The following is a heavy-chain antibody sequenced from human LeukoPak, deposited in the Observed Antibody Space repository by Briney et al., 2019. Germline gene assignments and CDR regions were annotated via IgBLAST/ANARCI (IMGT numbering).Heavy chain of an antibody. CDR3: ARSLRAGYGLLDY. D-gene: IGHD5-18*01. J-gene: IGHJ4*02. CDR2: TSSNGGNT. V-gene: IGHV3-64*01. CDR1: GFTFSSYA. Sequence: GGSLRLSCTVSGFTFSSYAMYWVRQAPGKGLEYVSATSSNGGNTYYANSVKGRFTISRDNSKNTLYLLMGSLRDEDMAVYYCARSLRAGYGLLDYWGQGTQVAVSS.